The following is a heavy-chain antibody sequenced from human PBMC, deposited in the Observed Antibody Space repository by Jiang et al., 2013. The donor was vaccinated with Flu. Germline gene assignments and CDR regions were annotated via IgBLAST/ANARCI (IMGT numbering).Heavy chain of an antibody. CDR2: IYHSGST. CDR1: GGSISSSGYH. D-gene: IGHD2-15*01. CDR3: ARQGYCSGGSCYYWYFDL. J-gene: IGHJ2*01. V-gene: IGHV4-39*01. Sequence: PGLVKPSETLSVTCTVSGGSISSSGYHWGWIRQPPGKGLEWIGTIYHSGSTYYKSSLKSRVTISVDTSKNQFSLKLSSVTAADTAVYSCARQGYCSGGSCYYWYFDLWGRGTLVTVSS.